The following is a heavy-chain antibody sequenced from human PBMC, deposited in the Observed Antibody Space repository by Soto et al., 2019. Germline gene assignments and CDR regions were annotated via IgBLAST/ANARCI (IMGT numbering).Heavy chain of an antibody. Sequence: QVQLQQWGAGLLKPSETLSLTCAVYGGSFSGYYWSWIRQPPGKGLEWIGEINHSGSTNYNPSLKSRVTISVDTSKNQFSLKLSSVTAADTAVYYCARKNDSFAFDIWGQGTMVTVSS. D-gene: IGHD3-22*01. J-gene: IGHJ3*02. CDR1: GGSFSGYY. CDR3: ARKNDSFAFDI. V-gene: IGHV4-34*01. CDR2: INHSGST.